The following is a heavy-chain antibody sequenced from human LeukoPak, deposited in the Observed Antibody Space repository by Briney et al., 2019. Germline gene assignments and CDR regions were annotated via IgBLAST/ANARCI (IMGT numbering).Heavy chain of an antibody. V-gene: IGHV3-21*01. J-gene: IGHJ4*02. Sequence: GGSLRLSCAASGFFFRNYGMNWVRQAPGKGLEWVSYISATSGSINYADSVQGRFTISRDNSKNTLYLQMNSLRAEDTAVYYCAKEGPYYDSSGLDYWGQGTLVTVSS. CDR3: AKEGPYYDSSGLDY. D-gene: IGHD3-22*01. CDR2: ISATSGSI. CDR1: GFFFRNYG.